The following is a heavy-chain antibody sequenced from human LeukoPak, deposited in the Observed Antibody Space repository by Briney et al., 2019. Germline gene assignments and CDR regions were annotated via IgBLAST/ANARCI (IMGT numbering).Heavy chain of an antibody. Sequence: GGSLRLSCAASGFTFSSYWMSWVRQAPGKGLEWVANIKQDGSEKYYVDSVKGRFTISRDNAKNLLYLQMDSLRAEDTAVYYCARDLTVVVPAANAFDIWGQGTMVTVSS. CDR1: GFTFSSYW. D-gene: IGHD2-2*01. CDR2: IKQDGSEK. CDR3: ARDLTVVVPAANAFDI. J-gene: IGHJ3*02. V-gene: IGHV3-7*01.